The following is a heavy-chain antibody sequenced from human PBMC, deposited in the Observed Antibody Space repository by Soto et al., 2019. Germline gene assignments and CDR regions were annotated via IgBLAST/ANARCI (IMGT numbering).Heavy chain of an antibody. CDR2: ISSSSSTI. V-gene: IGHV3-48*02. CDR3: VWSGYSTPCDLKYF. J-gene: IGHJ1*01. Sequence: GQALRLWCAGSGGTLRRYSMNGFRQAPGKRLEWVSYISSSSSTIYYADSVKGRFTISRDNAKNSLYLQVNSLRDEDTAVYYCVWSGYSTPCDLKYF. D-gene: IGHD5-12*01. CDR1: GGTLRRYS.